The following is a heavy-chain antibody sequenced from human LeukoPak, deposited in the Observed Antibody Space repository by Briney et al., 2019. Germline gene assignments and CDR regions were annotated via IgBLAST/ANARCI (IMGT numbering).Heavy chain of an antibody. V-gene: IGHV1-2*02. CDR2: INPNSGGT. J-gene: IGHJ4*02. CDR1: GYTFTGYY. Sequence: GASVKVSCKASGYTFTGYYMHWVRQAPGQGLEWMGWINPNSGGTNYAQKFQGRVTITADKSTSTAYMELSSLRSEDTAVYYCARDEVLLWFGELQRAYYFDYWGQGTLVAVSS. CDR3: ARDEVLLWFGELQRAYYFDY. D-gene: IGHD3-10*01.